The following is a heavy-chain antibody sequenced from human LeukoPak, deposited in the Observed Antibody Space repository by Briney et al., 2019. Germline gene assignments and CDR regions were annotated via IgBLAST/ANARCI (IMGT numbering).Heavy chain of an antibody. V-gene: IGHV3-21*01. J-gene: IGHJ5*02. CDR3: AREYCSGGICLPPT. CDR1: GFTFRSYS. CDR2: ISSSGSYI. Sequence: GGSLRLSCAASGFTFRSYSMNWVRQAPGKGLEWVSLISSSGSYIYYAGSVKGRFTISRDNAKNSLYLQMNSLRAEDTAVYYCAREYCSGGICLPPTWGQGTLVTVSS. D-gene: IGHD2-15*01.